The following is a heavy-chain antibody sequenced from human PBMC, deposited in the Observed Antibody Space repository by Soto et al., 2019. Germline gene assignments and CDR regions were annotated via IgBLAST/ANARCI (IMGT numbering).Heavy chain of an antibody. J-gene: IGHJ6*02. CDR3: ARAGCDGGSCYTLVGLRYGMDV. CDR1: GFTFSSYA. CDR2: ISYDGNNK. V-gene: IGHV3-30-3*01. D-gene: IGHD2-15*01. Sequence: QVQLVESGGGVVQPGRSLRLSCAASGFTFSSYAMYWVRQAPGKGLEWVAVISYDGNNKYYADSVKGRFTISRDNSKKTLYLQMNSLSAEDTAVYYCARAGCDGGSCYTLVGLRYGMDVWGQGTTVTVSS.